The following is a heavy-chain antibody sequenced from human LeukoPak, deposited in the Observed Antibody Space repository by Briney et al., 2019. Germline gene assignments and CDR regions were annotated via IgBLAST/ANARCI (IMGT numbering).Heavy chain of an antibody. V-gene: IGHV1-2*02. CDR3: ARDLVAITMVRGVMRY. CDR1: GYTFTGYY. CDR2: INPNSGGT. D-gene: IGHD3-10*01. Sequence: ASVKVSCKASGYTFTGYYMHWVRQAPGQGLEWMGWINPNSGGTNYAQKFQGGVTMTRDTSISTAYMELSRLRSDDTAVYYCARDLVAITMVRGVMRYWGQGTLVTVSS. J-gene: IGHJ4*02.